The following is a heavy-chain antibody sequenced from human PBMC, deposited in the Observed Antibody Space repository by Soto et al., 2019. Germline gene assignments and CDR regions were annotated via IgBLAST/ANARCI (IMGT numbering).Heavy chain of an antibody. CDR3: AKHLANFTGSFEC. J-gene: IGHJ4*02. CDR1: GFTFSSYA. V-gene: IGHV3-23*01. Sequence: GGSLRLSCAASGFTFSSYAMSWVRQAPGKGLEWVSAISANDGTAAHYPDSVKGRFTISRDNSENTLYLQMNSLSAEDTAVYYCAKHLANFTGSFECWGQGTLVTVCS. CDR2: ISANDGTAA. D-gene: IGHD3-3*01.